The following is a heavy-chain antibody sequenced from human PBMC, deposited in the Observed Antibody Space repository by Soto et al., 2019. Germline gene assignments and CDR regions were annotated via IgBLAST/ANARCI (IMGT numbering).Heavy chain of an antibody. V-gene: IGHV4-34*01. D-gene: IGHD5-18*01. CDR1: GGSFSGYY. CDR2: INHSGST. Sequence: SETLSLTCAVYGGSFSGYYWSWMRQPPGKGLEWIGEINHSGSTNYNPSLKSRVTISVDTSKNQFSLKLSSVTAADTAVYYCAGEGYSYGYIDYWGQGTLVTVSS. CDR3: AGEGYSYGYIDY. J-gene: IGHJ4*02.